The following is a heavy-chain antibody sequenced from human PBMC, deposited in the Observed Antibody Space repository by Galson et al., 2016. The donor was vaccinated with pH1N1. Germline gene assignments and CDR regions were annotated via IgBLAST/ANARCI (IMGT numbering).Heavy chain of an antibody. D-gene: IGHD4-17*01. J-gene: IGHJ3*02. CDR1: GFTFSSCG. CDR2: ILYSGNDK. V-gene: IGHV3-30*12. Sequence: SLRLSCAASGFTFSSCGIYWVRQAPGKGLEWVGNILYSGNDKYYADSVKGRFTISRDSSMTTVHLQMISVTVEDTAVYFCARDESGYGDSFPDVFDIWGRGTMVTVSS. CDR3: ARDESGYGDSFPDVFDI.